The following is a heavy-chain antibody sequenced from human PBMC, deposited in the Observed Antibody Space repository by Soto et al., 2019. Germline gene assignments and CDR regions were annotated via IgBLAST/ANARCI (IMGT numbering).Heavy chain of an antibody. D-gene: IGHD2-2*01. V-gene: IGHV3-49*03. J-gene: IGHJ4*02. CDR2: IRSKAYGGTT. CDR1: GFTFGDYA. CDR3: SSSSTSHARKKVNDY. Sequence: GGSLRLSCTASGFTFGDYAMSWFRQAPGKGLEWVGFIRSKAYGGTTEYAASVKGRFTISRDDSKSIAYLQMNSLKTEDTAVYYCSSSSTSHARKKVNDYWGQGTLVTSPQ.